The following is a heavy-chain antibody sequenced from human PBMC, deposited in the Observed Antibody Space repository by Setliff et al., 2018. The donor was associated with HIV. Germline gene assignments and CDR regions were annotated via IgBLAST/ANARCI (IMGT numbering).Heavy chain of an antibody. J-gene: IGHJ4*02. CDR3: ARDPPGSGFHLDY. CDR1: GFAFSNYG. V-gene: IGHV3-64*04. D-gene: IGHD5-12*01. CDR2: ISNTGDHT. Sequence: PGGSLRLSCAASGFAFSNYGMHWVRQAPGKRLEYVSAISNTGDHTYYADSVKGRFTISRDNSKNTMYLQMNTLRVEDTAVYYCARDPPGSGFHLDYWGQGTPVTVSS.